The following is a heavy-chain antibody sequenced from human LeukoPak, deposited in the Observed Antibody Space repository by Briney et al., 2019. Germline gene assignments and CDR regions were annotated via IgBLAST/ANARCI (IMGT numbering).Heavy chain of an antibody. CDR3: ARATTLVASKAFDI. J-gene: IGHJ3*02. Sequence: GGSLRLSCAASGFTFSSYWMNWVRQAPGKGLEWVANIKQDGSEKYYVDSVKGRFTISRDNAKNSLYLQMNSLRAEDTAVYYCARATTLVASKAFDIWXQXTMVTVSS. V-gene: IGHV3-7*03. D-gene: IGHD2-8*02. CDR2: IKQDGSEK. CDR1: GFTFSSYW.